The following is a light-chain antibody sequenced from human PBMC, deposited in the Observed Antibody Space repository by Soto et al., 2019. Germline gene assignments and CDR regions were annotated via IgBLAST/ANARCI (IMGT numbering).Light chain of an antibody. CDR2: AAS. Sequence: DIQMTQSPSSLSASVGDRVTITFRASQSISSYLNWYQQKPGKAPKLLIYAASSLQSGVPSRFSGSGSGIDFTLTISSLQPEDFATYYCQQTYSTPHTFGPGTKVDIK. CDR1: QSISSY. J-gene: IGKJ3*01. CDR3: QQTYSTPHT. V-gene: IGKV1-39*01.